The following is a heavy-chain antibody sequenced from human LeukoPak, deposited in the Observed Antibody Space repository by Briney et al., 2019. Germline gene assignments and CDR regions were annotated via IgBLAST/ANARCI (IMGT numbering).Heavy chain of an antibody. CDR2: IYYSGST. D-gene: IGHD5-24*01. J-gene: IGHJ3*02. CDR1: GGSISSYY. V-gene: IGHV4-59*01. Sequence: SETLSLTCTVSGGSISSYYWSWVRQPPGKGLEWIGYIYYSGSTNYNPSLKSRVTISLDTSKTQFSLKLSSVTAADTAVYYCARDRKFGARDGYNYIAFDIWGQGTMVTVSS. CDR3: ARDRKFGARDGYNYIAFDI.